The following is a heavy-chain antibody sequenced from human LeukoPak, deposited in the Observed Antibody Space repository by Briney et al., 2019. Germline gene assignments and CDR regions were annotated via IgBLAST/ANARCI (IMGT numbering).Heavy chain of an antibody. J-gene: IGHJ3*02. CDR3: ARNSPAIGTWDAFDI. CDR2: INHSGST. D-gene: IGHD2-15*01. Sequence: SETLSLTCAVYGGSFSGDYWSWIRQPPGKGLEWIGEINHSGSTNYNPSLKSRVTISVDTSKNQFSLKLSSVTAADTAVYYCARNSPAIGTWDAFDIWGQGTMVTVSS. CDR1: GGSFSGDY. V-gene: IGHV4-34*01.